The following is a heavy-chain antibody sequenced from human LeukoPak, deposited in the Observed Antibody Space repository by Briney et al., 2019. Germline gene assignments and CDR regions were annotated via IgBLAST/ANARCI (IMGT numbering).Heavy chain of an antibody. D-gene: IGHD3-9*01. CDR1: GFTFTDYY. CDR2: ITNSGTTI. J-gene: IGHJ1*01. V-gene: IGHV3-11*01. CDR3: ARDGHYDILTGYFQD. Sequence: SGGSLRLSCAASGFTFTDYYMSWIRQAPGKGLEWVSYITNSGTTIYYADSVKGRFTISRDNAKNSLYLQMNSLRAEDTAVYYCARDGHYDILTGYFQDWGQGTLVTVSS.